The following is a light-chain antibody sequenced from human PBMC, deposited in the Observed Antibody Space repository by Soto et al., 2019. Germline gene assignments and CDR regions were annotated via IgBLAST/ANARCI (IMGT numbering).Light chain of an antibody. CDR1: SSDVGGYNC. CDR3: SSYTSSSTYV. J-gene: IGLJ1*01. Sequence: QSALTQPASVSGSPGQSITISCTGTSSDVGGYNCVSWYQQHPGKAPKLMIYEVSNRPSGVSNRFSGSKSGNTASLTISGLQAEDEADYYCSSYTSSSTYVFGNGTKVTVL. CDR2: EVS. V-gene: IGLV2-14*01.